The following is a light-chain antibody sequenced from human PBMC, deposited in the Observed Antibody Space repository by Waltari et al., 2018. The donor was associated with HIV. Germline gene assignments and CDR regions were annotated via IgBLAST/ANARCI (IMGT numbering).Light chain of an antibody. CDR1: PSVAKNY. V-gene: IGKV3-20*01. CDR2: GAS. CDR3: QQYAHSPQT. J-gene: IGKJ1*01. Sequence: EVVLTQSPGTLSLSPGERATLSCRASPSVAKNYVAWHQQRPGQAPRVLISGASIRTTGTPDRFSGSGSGTDFTLTISRLEPEDFAVYYCQQYAHSPQTFGQGTKVEIK.